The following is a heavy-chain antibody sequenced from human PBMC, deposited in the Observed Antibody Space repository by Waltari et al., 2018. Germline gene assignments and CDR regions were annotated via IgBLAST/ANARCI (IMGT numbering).Heavy chain of an antibody. Sequence: EVQLVESGGGLIQPGGSLGLSCAVSGFTVSGNYMTWVRQAPGKRLEGVAIIYSGDTTYDADSVKGRFTISRDSSKNTLYLQMNSLRAEDTAVYYCATSKGGDYERIVYWGQGTLVTVSS. CDR2: IYSGDTT. CDR1: GFTVSGNY. J-gene: IGHJ4*02. CDR3: ATSKGGDYERIVY. D-gene: IGHD4-17*01. V-gene: IGHV3-53*01.